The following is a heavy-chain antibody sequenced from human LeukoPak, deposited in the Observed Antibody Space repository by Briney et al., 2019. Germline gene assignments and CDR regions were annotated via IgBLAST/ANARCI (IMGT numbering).Heavy chain of an antibody. D-gene: IGHD1-7*01. J-gene: IGHJ4*02. CDR3: AREGWDYNLDY. CDR2: IYYTGST. V-gene: IGHV4-59*01. CDR1: GGSISSYY. Sequence: SETLSLTCTVSGGSISSYYWSWIRQPPGKGLEWIGNIYYTGSTNYSPSLKSRVSLSVDTSKNQFSLRLNSVTAADTAVYYCAREGWDYNLDYWGQGTLVTVSS.